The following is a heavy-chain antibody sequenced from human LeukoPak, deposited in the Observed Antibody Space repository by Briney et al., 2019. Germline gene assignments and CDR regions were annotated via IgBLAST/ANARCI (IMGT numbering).Heavy chain of an antibody. J-gene: IGHJ5*02. V-gene: IGHV3-74*01. CDR3: ARGSEPKGLNLPNGFDP. Sequence: PGGSLRLSCAASGFTFSAYWMHWVRQTPEKGLVWVSRINSDGSGTSYADSVKGRFTISRDNAKNTLYLQLNSLRAEDTAVYYCARGSEPKGLNLPNGFDPWGQGTLVTVSS. CDR1: GFTFSAYW. D-gene: IGHD1-26*01. CDR2: INSDGSGT.